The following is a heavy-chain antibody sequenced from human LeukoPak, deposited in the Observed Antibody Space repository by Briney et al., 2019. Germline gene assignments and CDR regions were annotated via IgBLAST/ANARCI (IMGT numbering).Heavy chain of an antibody. CDR1: GGTFSSYA. J-gene: IGHJ4*02. CDR2: IIPILGIA. D-gene: IGHD1-14*01. CDR3: ARSVAERDPPYYFDY. Sequence: GASVKVSCKASGGTFSSYAISWVRQAPGQGLEWMGRIIPILGIANYAQKFQGRVTITADKSTSTAYMELSSLRSEDMAVYYCARSVAERDPPYYFDYWGQGTLVTVSS. V-gene: IGHV1-69*04.